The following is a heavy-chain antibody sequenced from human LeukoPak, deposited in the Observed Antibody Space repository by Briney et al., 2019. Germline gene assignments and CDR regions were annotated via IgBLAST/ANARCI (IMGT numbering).Heavy chain of an antibody. CDR3: ARGGPYYYDSSGYSFDY. CDR1: GGTFSSYA. V-gene: IGHV1-69*13. CDR2: IIPIFGTA. J-gene: IGHJ4*02. D-gene: IGHD3-22*01. Sequence: SVKVSCKASGGTFSSYAISWVRQAPGQGLEWMGGIIPIFGTANYAQKFQGRVTITADESTSTAYMELSSLRSEDTAVYYCARGGPYYYDSSGYSFDYWGQGTLVTVSS.